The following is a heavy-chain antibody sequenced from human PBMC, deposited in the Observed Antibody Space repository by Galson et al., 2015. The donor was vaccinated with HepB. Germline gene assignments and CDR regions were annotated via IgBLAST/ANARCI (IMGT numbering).Heavy chain of an antibody. V-gene: IGHV3-30*04. Sequence: SLRLSCAASGFPFSNYAMHWVCQTPGKGLEWMTVILHDAHNRYYADSVEGRFTVSRDNSKNTVYLQMNSLRPEDTAMYYCARRAGASGGFSFDYWGQGSLVTVSS. D-gene: IGHD3-10*01. CDR3: ARRAGASGGFSFDY. CDR1: GFPFSNYA. J-gene: IGHJ4*02. CDR2: ILHDAHNR.